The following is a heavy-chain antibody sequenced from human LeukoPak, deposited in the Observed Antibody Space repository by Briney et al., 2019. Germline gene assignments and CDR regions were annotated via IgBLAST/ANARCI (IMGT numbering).Heavy chain of an antibody. CDR1: GFTFSSYA. J-gene: IGHJ4*02. CDR3: AKALGGSGSNFDY. D-gene: IGHD3-10*01. Sequence: GGSLRLSCAASGFTFSSYAMNWVRQAPGKGLEWVSTISGGGGSTYYADSVKGRFTISRDNSKNTLYLQMNSLRAEDTAVYYCAKALGGSGSNFDYWGQGTLVTVSS. CDR2: ISGGGGST. V-gene: IGHV3-23*01.